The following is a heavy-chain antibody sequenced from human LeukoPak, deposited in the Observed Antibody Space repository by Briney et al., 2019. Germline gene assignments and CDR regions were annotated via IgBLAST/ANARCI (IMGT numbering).Heavy chain of an antibody. D-gene: IGHD3-22*01. CDR1: GFTFSIYA. CDR2: ITSRGEST. V-gene: IGHV3-23*01. Sequence: GGSLRLSCAASGFTFSIYAMSWVRQAPGKGLQWVSSITSRGESTWYVDSVKGRFTITRDNSENTLYLQVHSLRAEDTAVYYCARDRPNYYGSDGHYYRRDGDYWGRGTLVSVSS. J-gene: IGHJ4*02. CDR3: ARDRPNYYGSDGHYYRRDGDY.